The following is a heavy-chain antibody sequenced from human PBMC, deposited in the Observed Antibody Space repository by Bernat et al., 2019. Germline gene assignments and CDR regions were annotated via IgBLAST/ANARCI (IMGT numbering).Heavy chain of an antibody. CDR3: VRDGPLGLDAYEG. V-gene: IGHV6-1*01. CDR1: GDSVSSQTAA. CDR2: TYYRSKWFN. J-gene: IGHJ3*01. Sequence: QLQPSGPGLLKPSQTLSLTCAVSGDSVSSQTAAWNWIRQSPSRGLEWLGRTYYRSKWFNEYAESVRSRVSISPDTSKNLFSLQLNSVSAEDTAVYYCVRDGPLGLDAYEGWGQGTLLTVSS.